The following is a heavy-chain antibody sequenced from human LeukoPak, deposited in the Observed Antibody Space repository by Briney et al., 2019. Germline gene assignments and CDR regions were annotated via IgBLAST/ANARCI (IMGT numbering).Heavy chain of an antibody. CDR2: ISYDGSNK. Sequence: GGSLRLSCAASGFTFSSYGMHWVRQAPGKGLEWVAVISYDGSNKYYADSVKGRFTTSRDNSKNTLYLQMNSLRAEDTAVYYCAKGGIAANFDYWGQGTLVTVSS. CDR3: AKGGIAANFDY. CDR1: GFTFSSYG. V-gene: IGHV3-30*18. J-gene: IGHJ4*02. D-gene: IGHD6-25*01.